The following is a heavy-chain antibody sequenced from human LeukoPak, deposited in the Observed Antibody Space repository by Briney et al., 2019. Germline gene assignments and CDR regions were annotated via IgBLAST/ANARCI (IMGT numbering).Heavy chain of an antibody. D-gene: IGHD6-19*01. CDR2: ISYDGSNK. CDR3: ARVAVAGTIYYYYYMDV. CDR1: GFTFSSYA. V-gene: IGHV3-30*04. J-gene: IGHJ6*03. Sequence: GGSLRLSCAASGFTFSSYAMHWVRQAPGKGLEWVAVISYDGSNKYYADSVKGRFTISRDNSKNTLYLQMNSLRAEDTAVYYCARVAVAGTIYYYYYMDVWGKGTTVTVSS.